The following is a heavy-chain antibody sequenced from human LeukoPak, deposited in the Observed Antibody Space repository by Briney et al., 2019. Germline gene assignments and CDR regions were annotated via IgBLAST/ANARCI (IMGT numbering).Heavy chain of an antibody. J-gene: IGHJ4*02. V-gene: IGHV4-30-4*01. CDR2: IYYSGST. D-gene: IGHD3-10*01. Sequence: SETLSLTCTVSGGSISSGDYYWSWIRQPPGKGLEWIGYIYYSGSTYYNPSLKSRVTISVDTSKNQFSLKLSSVTAADTAMYYCAGPITMVRGVIPYWGQGTLVTVSS. CDR3: AGPITMVRGVIPY. CDR1: GGSISSGDYY.